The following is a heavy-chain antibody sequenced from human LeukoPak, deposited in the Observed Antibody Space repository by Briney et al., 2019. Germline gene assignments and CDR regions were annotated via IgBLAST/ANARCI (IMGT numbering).Heavy chain of an antibody. V-gene: IGHV3-53*01. J-gene: IGHJ3*02. CDR2: IYSGGST. D-gene: IGHD4-17*01. CDR3: ARDVPGDYAVGAFDI. CDR1: GFTFSSYA. Sequence: GGSLRLSCAASGFTFSSYAMSWVRQAPGKGLEWVSIIYSGGSTYYADSVKGRFTISRDNSKNTLYLQVNSLRAEDTAVYYCARDVPGDYAVGAFDIWGQGTMVTVSS.